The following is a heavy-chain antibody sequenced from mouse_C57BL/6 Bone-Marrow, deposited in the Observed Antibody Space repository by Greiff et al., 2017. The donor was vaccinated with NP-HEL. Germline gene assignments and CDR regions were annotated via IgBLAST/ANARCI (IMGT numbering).Heavy chain of an antibody. CDR2: IDPENGDT. V-gene: IGHV14-4*01. CDR3: TTGPDGYQFFCYAMDY. J-gene: IGHJ4*01. D-gene: IGHD2-3*01. Sequence: VQLQQSGAELVRPGASVKLSCTASGFNIKDDYMHWVKQRPEQGLEWIGWIDPENGDTEYASKFQGKATITADTSSNTAYLQLSSLTSEDTAVYYCTTGPDGYQFFCYAMDYWGQGTSVTVSS. CDR1: GFNIKDDY.